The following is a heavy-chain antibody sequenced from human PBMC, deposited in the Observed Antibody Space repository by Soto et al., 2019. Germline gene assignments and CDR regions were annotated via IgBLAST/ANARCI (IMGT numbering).Heavy chain of an antibody. CDR1: GGSFSGYY. D-gene: IGHD2-2*02. V-gene: IGHV4-34*01. J-gene: IGHJ3*02. CDR2: INHSGST. CDR3: ARAPIVVVPAAIPYRAFDI. Sequence: QVQLQQWGAGLLKPSETLSLTCAVYGGSFSGYYWSWIRQPPGKGLEWIGEINHSGSTNYNPSLKSRVTISGDTSKNQFSLKLSSVTAADTAVYYCARAPIVVVPAAIPYRAFDIWGQGTMVTVSS.